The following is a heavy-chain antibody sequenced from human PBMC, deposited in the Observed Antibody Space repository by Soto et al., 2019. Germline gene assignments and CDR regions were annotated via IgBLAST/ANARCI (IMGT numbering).Heavy chain of an antibody. J-gene: IGHJ4*02. Sequence: GGSLRLSCAASGFIFSSLAMSWVRQAPGKGLEWVSSISRSGDATYYTDSVKGRFTISRDNAKNSLYLQMNSLRAEDTAVYYCAREKITMVRGDFDYWGQGTLVTVSS. CDR3: AREKITMVRGDFDY. CDR2: ISRSGDAT. CDR1: GFIFSSLA. V-gene: IGHV3-23*01. D-gene: IGHD3-10*01.